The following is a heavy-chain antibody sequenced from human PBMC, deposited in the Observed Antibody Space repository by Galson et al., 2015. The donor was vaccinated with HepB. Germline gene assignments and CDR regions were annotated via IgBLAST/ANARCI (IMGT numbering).Heavy chain of an antibody. D-gene: IGHD6-6*01. CDR1: GFTFSNAW. J-gene: IGHJ4*02. CDR2: IKSKTDGGTT. V-gene: IGHV3-15*01. Sequence: SLRLSCAASGFTFSNAWMSWVRQAPGKGLEWVGRIKSKTDGGTTDYAAPVKGRFTTSRDDSKNTLYLQMNSLKTEDTAVYYCTTDSLYSSSSGGGYWGQGTLVTVSS. CDR3: TTDSLYSSSSGGGY.